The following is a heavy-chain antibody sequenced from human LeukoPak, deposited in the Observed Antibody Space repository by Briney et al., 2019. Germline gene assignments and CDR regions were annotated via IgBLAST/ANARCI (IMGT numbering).Heavy chain of an antibody. J-gene: IGHJ6*04. CDR2: ISSSGSTI. V-gene: IGHV3-48*03. CDR3: AELGITMIGGV. CDR1: GFTFSSYE. D-gene: IGHD3-10*02. Sequence: GGPLRLSCAASGFTFSSYEMNWVRQAPGKAVEGGSYISSSGSTIYYADSVKGRFTISRDNAKNSLYLQMNSLRAEDTAVYYCAELGITMIGGVWGKGTTVTISS.